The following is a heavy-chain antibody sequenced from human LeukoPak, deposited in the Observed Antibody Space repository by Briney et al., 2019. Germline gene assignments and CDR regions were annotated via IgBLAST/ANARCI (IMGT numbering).Heavy chain of an antibody. J-gene: IGHJ3*02. Sequence: GGSLRLSCAASGFTFSSYVIHWVRQAPGKGLEWVAGIWYDGSNYYYADSVKGRFTISRDNSKNTLYLQMNSLRAEDTGVYYCAREALEAFDIWGQGTMVTVSS. D-gene: IGHD1-1*01. CDR3: AREALEAFDI. CDR2: IWYDGSNY. CDR1: GFTFSSYV. V-gene: IGHV3-33*01.